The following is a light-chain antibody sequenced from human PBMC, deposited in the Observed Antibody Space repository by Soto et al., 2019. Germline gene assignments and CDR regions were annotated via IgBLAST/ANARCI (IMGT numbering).Light chain of an antibody. Sequence: QSVLTQPRSVSGSPGQSVTIYSTGTSXDVGGYNFVSWYQQHPGKAPKLMIYDVSKRPSGVPDRFSGSKSDSTASLTISGLQAEDEADYYCCSYAGSYTYVFGTGTKVTVL. CDR1: SXDVGGYNF. CDR2: DVS. V-gene: IGLV2-11*01. J-gene: IGLJ1*01. CDR3: CSYAGSYTYV.